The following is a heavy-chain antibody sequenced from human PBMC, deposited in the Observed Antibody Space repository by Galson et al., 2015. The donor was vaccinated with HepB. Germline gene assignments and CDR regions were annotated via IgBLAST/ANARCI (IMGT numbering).Heavy chain of an antibody. CDR3: ATDRVRDGRWSYDY. Sequence: SLRLSCAASGFTFGNYAMSWFRQAPGTGLEWVSAFFHDGGNTFYADSVKGRFTIYRDHAKNTLFLQMNGLRAEDTAIYYCATDRVRDGRWSYDYWGQGTLVTVSS. CDR1: GFTFGNYA. CDR2: FFHDGGNT. D-gene: IGHD5-24*01. J-gene: IGHJ4*02. V-gene: IGHV3-23*01.